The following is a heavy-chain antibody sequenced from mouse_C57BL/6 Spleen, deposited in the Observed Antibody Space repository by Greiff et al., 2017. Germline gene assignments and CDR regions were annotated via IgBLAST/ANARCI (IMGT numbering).Heavy chain of an antibody. Sequence: QVQLQQPGAELVRPGSSVKLSCKASGYTFTSYWMPWVKQRPIQGLEWIGNIDPSDSETHYNQKFKDKATLTLNKSSSTAYMQLSSLTSADYAVYYYARSGGLRRGFDYWGQGTTLTVSS. CDR1: GYTFTSYW. V-gene: IGHV1-52*01. D-gene: IGHD2-4*01. CDR2: IDPSDSET. J-gene: IGHJ2*01. CDR3: ARSGGLRRGFDY.